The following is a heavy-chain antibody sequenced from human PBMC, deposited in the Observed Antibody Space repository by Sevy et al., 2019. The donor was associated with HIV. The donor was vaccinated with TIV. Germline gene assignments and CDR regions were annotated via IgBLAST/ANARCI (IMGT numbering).Heavy chain of an antibody. CDR1: GGSIRDYY. J-gene: IGHJ5*02. V-gene: IGHV4-59*01. Sequence: SETLSLTCTVSGGSIRDYYWSWIRQPPGKGLEWIAYMYYSESVNSNPSLKSRVTMSIDTSKNQFSLRLKSVTAADTAVYYCVRGPNWLDPWGQGTLVTVSS. CDR3: VRGPNWLDP. CDR2: MYYSESV.